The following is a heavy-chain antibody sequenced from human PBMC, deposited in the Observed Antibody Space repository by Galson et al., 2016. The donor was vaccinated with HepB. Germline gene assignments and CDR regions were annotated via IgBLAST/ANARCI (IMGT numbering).Heavy chain of an antibody. CDR1: GFTFRTSW. CDR2: INPDGSQT. J-gene: IGHJ3*01. V-gene: IGHV3-7*01. Sequence: SLRLSCAASGFTFRTSWMSWVRQPPGKGPEWVANINPDGSQTYYVDSVKGRFNISKDNAKNSLYLRMNSLRADDTAVYYCPRDPIRFAFDLWGQGTMVTVSS. CDR3: PRDPIRFAFDL. D-gene: IGHD3-9*01.